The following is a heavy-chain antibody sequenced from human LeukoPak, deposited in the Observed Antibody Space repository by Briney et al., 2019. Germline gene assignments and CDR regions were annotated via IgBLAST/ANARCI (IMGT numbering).Heavy chain of an antibody. D-gene: IGHD6-13*01. CDR2: IYYSGST. CDR1: GGSFSGYY. V-gene: IGHV4-59*01. J-gene: IGHJ4*02. Sequence: SETLSLTCAVHGGSFSGYYWSWIRQPPGKGLEWIGYIYYSGSTNYNPSLKSRVTISVDTSKNQFSLKLSSVTAADTAVYYCAREESSSWSIDYWGQGTLVTVSS. CDR3: AREESSSWSIDY.